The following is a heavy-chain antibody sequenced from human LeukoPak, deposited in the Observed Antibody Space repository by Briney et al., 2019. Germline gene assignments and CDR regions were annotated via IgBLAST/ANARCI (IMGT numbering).Heavy chain of an antibody. Sequence: GGSLRLSCAASGFTFSSYSMNWVRQAPGKGLEWVSSISSSSSYIYYADSVKGRFTISRDNAKNSLYLQMNSLRAEDTAVYYCARDYGDYFGFDYWGQGTLVTVSS. CDR2: ISSSSSYI. CDR1: GFTFSSYS. J-gene: IGHJ4*02. D-gene: IGHD4-17*01. CDR3: ARDYGDYFGFDY. V-gene: IGHV3-21*01.